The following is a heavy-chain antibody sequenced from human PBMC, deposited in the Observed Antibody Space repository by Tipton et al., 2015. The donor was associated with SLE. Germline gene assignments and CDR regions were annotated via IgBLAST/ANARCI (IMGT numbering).Heavy chain of an antibody. D-gene: IGHD1-26*01. CDR3: ARQSVGGVPYFYYMDV. CDR1: GGSISGGSYY. CDR2: IYTSGST. V-gene: IGHV4-61*02. Sequence: TLSLTCTVSGGSISGGSYYWSWIRQPAGKGLEWIGRIYTSGSTTYNPSLKSRVTISGDTSKNRFSLKLSSVTAADTAVYYCARQSVGGVPYFYYMDVWGKGTTVTVSS. J-gene: IGHJ6*03.